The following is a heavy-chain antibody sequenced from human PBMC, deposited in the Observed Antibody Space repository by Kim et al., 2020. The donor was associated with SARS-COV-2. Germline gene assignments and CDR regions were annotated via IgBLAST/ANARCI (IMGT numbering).Heavy chain of an antibody. CDR1: GGTFSSYA. CDR2: IIPIFGTA. J-gene: IGHJ4*02. V-gene: IGHV1-69*13. Sequence: SVKVSCKASGGTFSSYAISWVRQAPGQGLEWMGGIIPIFGTANYAQKFQGRVTITADESTSTAYMELSSLRSEDTAVYYCARGPPRITELLDYWGQGTLVTVSS. D-gene: IGHD1-7*01. CDR3: ARGPPRITELLDY.